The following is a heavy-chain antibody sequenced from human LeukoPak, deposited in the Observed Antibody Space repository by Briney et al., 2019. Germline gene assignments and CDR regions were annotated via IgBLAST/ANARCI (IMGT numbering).Heavy chain of an antibody. CDR3: ARDPGVVVPAGARGFDP. CDR1: GYSISSGYY. Sequence: SETLSLTCAVSGYSISSGYYWGWIRQPPGKGLEWIGSIYHSGSTYYNPSLKSRVTISVDTSKNQSSLKLSSVTAADTAVYYCARDPGVVVPAGARGFDPWGQGTLVTVSS. V-gene: IGHV4-38-2*02. D-gene: IGHD2-2*01. CDR2: IYHSGST. J-gene: IGHJ5*02.